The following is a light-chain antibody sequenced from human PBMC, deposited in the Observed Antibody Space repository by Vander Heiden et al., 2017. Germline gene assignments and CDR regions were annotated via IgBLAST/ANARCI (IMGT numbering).Light chain of an antibody. CDR2: GVL. V-gene: IGLV2-8*01. J-gene: IGLJ2*01. CDR1: SSYVGGYNS. Sequence: QSALTQPPSASGSPGQSVAISFTGTSSYVGGYNSVSWYQHHPVKAPKLMIYGVLKRPSGVPDRFSGSKSGNTASLTVSGLQAEDEADYYCSSYAGSNNFVVFGGGTKLTVL. CDR3: SSYAGSNNFVV.